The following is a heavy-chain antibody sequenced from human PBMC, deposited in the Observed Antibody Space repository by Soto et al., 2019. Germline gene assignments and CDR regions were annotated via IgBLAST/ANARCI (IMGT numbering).Heavy chain of an antibody. V-gene: IGHV1-2*02. CDR2: INPHSGGT. Sequence: QVQLVQSGAEVKKPGASVKVSCKASGYTFTGYYMHWVRRAPGQGLECMGWINPHSGGTNYAQKFQGRVSMNSDPCISTAYMELSRLRSDETAMYYCARDCNISCGYAIAARMDVWGPGTTVTFSS. D-gene: IGHD5-12*01. CDR1: GYTFTGYY. CDR3: ARDCNISCGYAIAARMDV. J-gene: IGHJ6*02.